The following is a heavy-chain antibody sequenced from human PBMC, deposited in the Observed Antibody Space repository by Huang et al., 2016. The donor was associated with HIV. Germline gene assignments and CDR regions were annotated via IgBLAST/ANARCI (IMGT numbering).Heavy chain of an antibody. CDR3: ARGSLEYSVSSSLDY. V-gene: IGHV1-69*13. J-gene: IGHJ4*02. Sequence: QVQLLQSGAEVKKPGSSVKVSCKASGGPFRSYSIAWVRQVPGQGIEWGASLMPVCDSPNYAQKLQGRVRVTADESTSTVYMELRDLRPDDTAVYFCARGSLEYSVSSSLDYWGQGTHVTVSS. CDR2: LMPVCDSP. D-gene: IGHD4-4*01. CDR1: GGPFRSYS.